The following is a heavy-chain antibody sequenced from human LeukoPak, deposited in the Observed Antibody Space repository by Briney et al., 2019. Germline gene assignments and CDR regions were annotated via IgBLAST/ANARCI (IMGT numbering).Heavy chain of an antibody. CDR1: GGSISSYY. J-gene: IGHJ5*02. CDR2: IYNSGST. CDR3: AKLPYGSGTVPAWFDP. D-gene: IGHD3-10*01. Sequence: SETLSLTCTVSGGSISSYYWSWIRQPPGKGLEWIGYIYNSGSTNYNPSLKSRVTISVDTSKNQFSLKLSSVTAADTAVYYCAKLPYGSGTVPAWFDPWGQGTLVTVSS. V-gene: IGHV4-4*09.